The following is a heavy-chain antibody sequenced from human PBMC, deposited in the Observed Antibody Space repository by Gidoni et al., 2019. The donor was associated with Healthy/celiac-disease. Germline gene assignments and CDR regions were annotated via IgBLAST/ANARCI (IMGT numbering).Heavy chain of an antibody. CDR3: ARALEVVGLAAGV. V-gene: IGHV1-69*06. Sequence: QVQLVQPGAEVKKPGSSVKVSCKASGGTFSSYAICWVRQVPGQGLEWMGGMIPIVGTANYPQKFQGRVTITAEKPTSTAYRELSSLRSEDTAVYYCARALEVVGLAAGVWGQGTTVTVSS. J-gene: IGHJ6*02. CDR1: GGTFSSYA. CDR2: MIPIVGTA. D-gene: IGHD6-13*01.